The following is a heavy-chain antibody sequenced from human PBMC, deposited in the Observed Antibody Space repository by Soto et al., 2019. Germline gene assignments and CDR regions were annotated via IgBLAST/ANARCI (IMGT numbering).Heavy chain of an antibody. V-gene: IGHV3-11*04. CDR3: ARPRGYSYVLPDY. D-gene: IGHD5-18*01. J-gene: IGHJ4*02. Sequence: GSLRLSCAASGFTFSDYYMSWIRQAPGKGLEWVSYISSSSSTIYYADSVKGRFTISRDNAKNSLYLQMNSLRDEDTAVYYCARPRGYSYVLPDYWGQGTLVTVSS. CDR2: ISSSSSTI. CDR1: GFTFSDYY.